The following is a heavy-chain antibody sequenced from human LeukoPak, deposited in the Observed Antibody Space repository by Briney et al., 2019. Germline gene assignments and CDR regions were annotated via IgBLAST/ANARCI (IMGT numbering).Heavy chain of an antibody. Sequence: SETLCLTCAVSGGSISSYYWSWVRQPPGKGLEWVGYIYYSGSTNYNPSLKSRVTISVDTSKNQFSLKLSSVTAADTAVYYCASGSSGWYYRIDYWGQGTLVTVSS. CDR1: GGSISSYY. CDR3: ASGSSGWYYRIDY. J-gene: IGHJ4*02. V-gene: IGHV4-59*01. CDR2: IYYSGST. D-gene: IGHD6-19*01.